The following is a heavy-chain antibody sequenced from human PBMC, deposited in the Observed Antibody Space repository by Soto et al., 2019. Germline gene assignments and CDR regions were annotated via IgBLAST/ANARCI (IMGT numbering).Heavy chain of an antibody. Sequence: GGSRRLSCAASGFTFSSYAMNWVRQAPGKGLEWVSAISGSGGSTYYADSVKGRFTTSRDNSKNTLYLQMNSLRAEDTAVYYCAKDVVIATYYYYYYMDVWGKGTTVTVSS. D-gene: IGHD2-21*01. J-gene: IGHJ6*03. V-gene: IGHV3-23*01. CDR1: GFTFSSYA. CDR2: ISGSGGST. CDR3: AKDVVIATYYYYYYMDV.